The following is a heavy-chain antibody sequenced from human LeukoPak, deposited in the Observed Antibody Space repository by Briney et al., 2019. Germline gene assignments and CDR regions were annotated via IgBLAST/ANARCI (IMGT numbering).Heavy chain of an antibody. CDR2: IYYSGST. D-gene: IGHD3-10*01. Sequence: PSETLSLTCTVSGGSISSSSYYWGWIRQPPGKGLEWIGSIYYSGSTYYNPSLKSRVTISVDTSKNQFSLELSSVTAADTARYYCARDRAYYKVYWGQGILVTVSS. CDR1: GGSISSSSYY. J-gene: IGHJ4*02. V-gene: IGHV4-39*07. CDR3: ARDRAYYKVY.